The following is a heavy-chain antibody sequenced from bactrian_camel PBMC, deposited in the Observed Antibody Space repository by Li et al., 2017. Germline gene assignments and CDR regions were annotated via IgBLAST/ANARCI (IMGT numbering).Heavy chain of an antibody. CDR2: INSGGGDT. J-gene: IGHJ4*01. V-gene: IGHV3S25*01. Sequence: QLVESGGGLVQPGGSLRLSCQASGFTFSSYWMYWVRQAPGKGLEWVSLINSGGGDTYYADSTKGRFTISRDNDKNSVYLQMNSLKPEDTAMYYCAAEDRFYSGTYCPLPDPDNYIYWGQGTQVTVS. D-gene: IGHD2*01. CDR3: AAEDRFYSGTYCPLPDPDNYIY. CDR1: GFTFSSYW.